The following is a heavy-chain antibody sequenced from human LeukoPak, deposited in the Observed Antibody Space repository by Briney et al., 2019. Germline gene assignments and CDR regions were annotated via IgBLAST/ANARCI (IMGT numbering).Heavy chain of an antibody. J-gene: IGHJ4*02. CDR2: IYDSGST. V-gene: IGHV4-31*03. D-gene: IGHD2-2*01. CDR1: GGSISSGGNY. Sequence: SETLSLTCSVSGGSISSGGNYWSWIRQHPGKGLEWIAYIYDSGSTYYNPSLKCRLTISVDTSKNQFSLKLSSVTAADTAVYYCARDFGRCSSTSCYSRPAYWGQGTLVTVSS. CDR3: ARDFGRCSSTSCYSRPAY.